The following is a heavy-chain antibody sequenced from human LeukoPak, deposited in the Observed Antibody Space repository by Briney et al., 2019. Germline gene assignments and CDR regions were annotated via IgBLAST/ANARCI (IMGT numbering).Heavy chain of an antibody. CDR3: ARGLLWPRRTYLDY. Sequence: SETLSLTCTVSGGSISSSSYYWGWIRQPPGKGLEWVGYIYYSGSTNYNPSLKSRVTISVDTSKNQFSLKLSSVTAADTAVYYCARGLLWPRRTYLDYWGQGTLVTVSS. J-gene: IGHJ4*02. V-gene: IGHV4-61*05. CDR2: IYYSGST. D-gene: IGHD3-10*01. CDR1: GGSISSSSYY.